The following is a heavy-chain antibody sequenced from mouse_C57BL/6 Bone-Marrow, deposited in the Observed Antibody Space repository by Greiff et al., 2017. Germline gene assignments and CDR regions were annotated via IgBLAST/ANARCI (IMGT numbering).Heavy chain of an antibody. Sequence: VQLQQSGAELVRPGSSVKMSCKTSGYTFTSYGINWVKQRPGQGLEWIGYIYIGSGYTEYNEKFKGKATLTSDTSSSTAYMQLSSLTSEDSAIYFCATHYDPFAYWGQGTLVTVSA. CDR3: ATHYDPFAY. CDR2: IYIGSGYT. V-gene: IGHV1-58*01. CDR1: GYTFTSYG. D-gene: IGHD2-4*01. J-gene: IGHJ3*01.